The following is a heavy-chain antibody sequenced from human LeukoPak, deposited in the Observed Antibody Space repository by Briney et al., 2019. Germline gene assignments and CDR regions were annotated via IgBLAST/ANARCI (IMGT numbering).Heavy chain of an antibody. Sequence: GGSLRLSCAASGFTFSNFAMNWVRQAPGKGLEWVSTISGSGGSTYYADSVKGRFTISRDNSKNTLSLQMNSLRVEDTAMYFCAKDIQLSTWGLGTMVTVS. V-gene: IGHV3-23*01. J-gene: IGHJ3*01. D-gene: IGHD5-24*01. CDR3: AKDIQLST. CDR2: ISGSGGST. CDR1: GFTFSNFA.